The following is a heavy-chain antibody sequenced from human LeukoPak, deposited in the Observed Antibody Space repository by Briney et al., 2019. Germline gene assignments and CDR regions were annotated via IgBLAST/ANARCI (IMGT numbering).Heavy chain of an antibody. J-gene: IGHJ3*02. Sequence: PSETLSLTCTVSGGSISSSTYYWGWIRQPPGKGLEWIGYIYYSGSTYYNPSLKSRVTISVDTSKNQFSLKLSSVTAADTAVYYCAREAYDSSGYYYYRAFDIWGQGTMVTVSS. CDR2: IYYSGST. D-gene: IGHD3-22*01. V-gene: IGHV4-30-4*08. CDR1: GGSISSSTYY. CDR3: AREAYDSSGYYYYRAFDI.